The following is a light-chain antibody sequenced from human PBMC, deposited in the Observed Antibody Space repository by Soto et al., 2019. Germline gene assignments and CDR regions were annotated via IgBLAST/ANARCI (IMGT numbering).Light chain of an antibody. CDR2: DAS. V-gene: IGKV1-5*01. Sequence: DIKMTQSPSTLPASVGDRVTITCRARQSISSWLAWYQQKLGRAATLLIYDASSLESGVPSRFSDSGYGTEFTLITSSLQRPDFAAYYCYQYNHYSSQTFGQGTKVDI. J-gene: IGKJ1*01. CDR1: QSISSW. CDR3: YQYNHYSSQT.